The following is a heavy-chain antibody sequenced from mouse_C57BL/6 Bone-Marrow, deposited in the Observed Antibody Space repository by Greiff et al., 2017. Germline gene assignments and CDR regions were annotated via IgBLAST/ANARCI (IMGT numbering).Heavy chain of an antibody. Sequence: QVHVKQSGPELVKPGASVKISCKASGYTFTDYYINWVKQRPGQGLEWIGWIFPGSGSTYYNEKFKGKATLTVDKSSSTAYMLLSSLTAEDSAVYFCASLYGNFLWYAMDYWGQGTSVTVSS. J-gene: IGHJ4*01. CDR2: IFPGSGST. D-gene: IGHD2-1*01. CDR3: ASLYGNFLWYAMDY. V-gene: IGHV1-75*01. CDR1: GYTFTDYY.